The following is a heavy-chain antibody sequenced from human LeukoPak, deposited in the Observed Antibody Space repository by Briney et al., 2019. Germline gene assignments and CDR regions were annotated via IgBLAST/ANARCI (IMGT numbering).Heavy chain of an antibody. CDR3: AKATPPRDGSNPDY. D-gene: IGHD5-24*01. J-gene: IGHJ4*02. CDR2: ISYDGRNK. V-gene: IGHV3-30*18. CDR1: GFTFSIYG. Sequence: GGSLRLSCAASGFTFSIYGMHWVRQAPGKGLEWVAVISYDGRNKYYADSVKGRFIISRDNSKNTLYLQMNSLRAEDTAVYYCAKATPPRDGSNPDYWGQGTLVTVSS.